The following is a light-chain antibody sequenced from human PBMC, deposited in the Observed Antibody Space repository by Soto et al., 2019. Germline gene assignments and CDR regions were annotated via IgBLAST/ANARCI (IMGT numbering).Light chain of an antibody. Sequence: EIVLTQSPGTLSLSPGERATLSCRASQSVSSNYLAWYQQKPGQAPRLLIYGASSRATGIPDRFSGSGSGTVFTLTISRLEPEDFAVYYCQHYGRSAYTFGQGTTLEI. CDR1: QSVSSNY. CDR3: QHYGRSAYT. J-gene: IGKJ2*01. CDR2: GAS. V-gene: IGKV3-20*01.